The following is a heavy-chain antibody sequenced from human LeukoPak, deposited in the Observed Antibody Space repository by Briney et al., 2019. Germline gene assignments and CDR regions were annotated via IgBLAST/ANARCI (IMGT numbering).Heavy chain of an antibody. V-gene: IGHV1-69*13. D-gene: IGHD6-6*01. CDR2: IIPIFGTA. CDR1: GGTFSSYA. CDR3: ARLSPSIAARRPIYYFDY. Sequence: ASVKVSCKASGGTFSSYAISWVRQAPGQGLEWMGGIIPIFGTANYAQKFQGRVTITADESTSTAYMELSSLRSEDTAVYYCARLSPSIAARRPIYYFDYRGQGTLVTVSS. J-gene: IGHJ4*02.